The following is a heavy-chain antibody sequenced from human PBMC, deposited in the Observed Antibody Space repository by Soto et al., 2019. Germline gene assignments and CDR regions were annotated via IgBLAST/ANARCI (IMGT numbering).Heavy chain of an antibody. CDR2: IYHSGST. V-gene: IGHV4-39*07. Sequence: SETLSLTCSVSGDSISNLDYFWAWIRQPPGQALEYIGYIYHSGSTYYNPSLKSRVAISVDTSKNQFSLKLSSVTAADTAVYYCARDRQWLEIDYWGQGTLVTVSS. D-gene: IGHD6-19*01. J-gene: IGHJ4*02. CDR3: ARDRQWLEIDY. CDR1: GDSISNLDYF.